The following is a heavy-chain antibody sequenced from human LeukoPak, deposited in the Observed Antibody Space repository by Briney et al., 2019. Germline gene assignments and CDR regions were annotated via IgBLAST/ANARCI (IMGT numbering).Heavy chain of an antibody. CDR1: GYRFTSYW. J-gene: IGHJ4*02. CDR2: IYPGDSDT. CDR3: ASAVGQWLGAYYFDY. D-gene: IGHD6-19*01. V-gene: IGHV5-51*01. Sequence: GGALKISFKGSGYRFTSYWIGWGRQMPGKGLGWMGIIYPGDSDTRYSPSFQGQVTISADKSISTAYLQWSSLKASDTAMYYCASAVGQWLGAYYFDYWGQGTLVTVSS.